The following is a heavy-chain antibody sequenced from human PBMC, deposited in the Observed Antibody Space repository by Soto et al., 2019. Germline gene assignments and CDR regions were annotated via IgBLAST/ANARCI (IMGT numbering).Heavy chain of an antibody. Sequence: SETLSLTCTVSGGSISSGGYYWSWIRQHPGKGLEWIGYIYYSGSTYYNPSLKSRVTISVDTSKNQFSLKLSSVTAADTAVYYCARETIRGVFLDWFDPWGQGTLVTVSS. CDR1: GGSISSGGYY. V-gene: IGHV4-31*03. CDR2: IYYSGST. J-gene: IGHJ5*02. D-gene: IGHD3-10*01. CDR3: ARETIRGVFLDWFDP.